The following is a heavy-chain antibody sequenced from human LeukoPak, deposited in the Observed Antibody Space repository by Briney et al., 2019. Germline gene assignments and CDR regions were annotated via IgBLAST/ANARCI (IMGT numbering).Heavy chain of an antibody. CDR1: GGSISPYY. Sequence: PSETLSLTYVVSGGSISPYYWSWIRQSPGKGLEWIGYIDPSGSASYNPSLKSRVTIFVDTSKNLLSLILTSVSASDTAIYYCARDHWLLSSKTWYYYGMDVWGQGTTVTVSS. D-gene: IGHD3-9*01. V-gene: IGHV4-59*01. CDR2: IDPSGSA. CDR3: ARDHWLLSSKTWYYYGMDV. J-gene: IGHJ6*02.